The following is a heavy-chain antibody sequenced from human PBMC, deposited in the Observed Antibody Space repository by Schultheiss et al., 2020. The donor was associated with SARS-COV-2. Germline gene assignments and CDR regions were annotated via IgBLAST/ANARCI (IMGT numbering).Heavy chain of an antibody. D-gene: IGHD6-6*01. Sequence: GESLKISCAASGFTFSSYGMHWVRQAPGKGLEWVAVISYDGSNKYYADSVKGRFTISRDNSKNTLYLQMNSLRAEDTAVFYCARGGGSSSMWFDPWGQGTLVTVSS. CDR3: ARGGGSSSMWFDP. V-gene: IGHV3-30*03. J-gene: IGHJ5*02. CDR1: GFTFSSYG. CDR2: ISYDGSNK.